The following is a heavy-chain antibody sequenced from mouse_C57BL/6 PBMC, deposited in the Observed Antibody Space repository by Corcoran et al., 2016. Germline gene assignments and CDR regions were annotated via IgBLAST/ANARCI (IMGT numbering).Heavy chain of an antibody. CDR3: ASYGSSYWYVDV. J-gene: IGHJ1*03. V-gene: IGHV1-81*01. CDR2: IYARSGNT. CDR1: GYTFTSYG. Sequence: QVQLQQSGAELARPGASVKLSCKASGYTFTSYGISWVNQRTGQGLEWIGEIYARSGNTYYNEKFKGKATLTADKSSSTAYMELRSLTSEDSAVDFCASYGSSYWYVDVWGTGTTVTVSA. D-gene: IGHD1-1*01.